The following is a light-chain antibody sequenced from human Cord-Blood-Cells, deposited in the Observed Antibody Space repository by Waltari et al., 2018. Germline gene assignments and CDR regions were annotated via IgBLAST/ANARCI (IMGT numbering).Light chain of an antibody. CDR3: CSYAGSSTYV. Sequence: QSALTQPASVSGSPGQSITISCTGTSSDVGSYNLVSWYQQHPCKAPKLMIYEGSKRPSGVSNPFSGPNSGNAASLTISGRQAEDEADYYCCSYAGSSTYVFGTGTKVTVL. CDR2: EGS. V-gene: IGLV2-23*01. J-gene: IGLJ1*01. CDR1: SSDVGSYNL.